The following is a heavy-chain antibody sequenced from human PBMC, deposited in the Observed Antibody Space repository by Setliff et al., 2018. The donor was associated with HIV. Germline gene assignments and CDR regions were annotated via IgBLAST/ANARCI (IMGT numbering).Heavy chain of an antibody. V-gene: IGHV4-28*01. CDR1: GGSISTSNW. D-gene: IGHD2-21*02. J-gene: IGHJ4*02. Sequence: PSETLSLTCTVSGGSISTSNWWGWIRQTPGKGLEWIGYIYYSGSTYYNPSLKSRVSMSIDTSRNQFSLKLTSVTAADTAVYFCARFPTVVTAPGFWGRGTLVTVSS. CDR3: ARFPTVVTAPGF. CDR2: IYYSGST.